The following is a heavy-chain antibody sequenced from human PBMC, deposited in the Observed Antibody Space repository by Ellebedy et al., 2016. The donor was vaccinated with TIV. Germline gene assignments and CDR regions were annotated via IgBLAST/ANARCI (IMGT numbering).Heavy chain of an antibody. J-gene: IGHJ4*02. D-gene: IGHD2/OR15-2a*01. CDR1: GFTFSSYS. Sequence: PGGSLRLSCAASGFTFSSYSMSWIRQAPGKGLEYIAYIRSSDSSTSYADSVKGRFTISRDNAENSLYLQMHSLRAEDTAIYYCARARIYGPFDYWGQGILVTVSS. CDR3: ARARIYGPFDY. V-gene: IGHV3-48*04. CDR2: IRSSDSST.